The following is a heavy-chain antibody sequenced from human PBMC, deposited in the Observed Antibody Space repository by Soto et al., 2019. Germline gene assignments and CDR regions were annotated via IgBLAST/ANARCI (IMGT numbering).Heavy chain of an antibody. Sequence: PGGSLRLSCAASGFTFSSHWMYWVRQAPGKGLLWVSRINSDESTTTYADSVKGRFTISRDNAKNTLYLQMNSLRDDDTAVYYCTRDGRFTMDAWGQGTTVTVSS. CDR1: GFTFSSHW. CDR3: TRDGRFTMDA. J-gene: IGHJ6*02. V-gene: IGHV3-74*03. CDR2: INSDESTT.